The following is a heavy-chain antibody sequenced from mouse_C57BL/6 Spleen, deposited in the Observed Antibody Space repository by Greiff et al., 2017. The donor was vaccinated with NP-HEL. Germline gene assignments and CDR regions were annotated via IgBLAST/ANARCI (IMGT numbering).Heavy chain of an antibody. Sequence: VQLQQSGAELVKPGASVKLSCKASGYTFTEYTIHWVKQRSGQGLEWIGWFYPGSGSIKYNEKFKDKATLTADKSSSTVYMELSRLTSEDSAGYFCARHEGGFYYYGSSPLAMDYWGQGTSVTVSS. J-gene: IGHJ4*01. V-gene: IGHV1-62-2*01. CDR2: FYPGSGSI. D-gene: IGHD1-1*01. CDR1: GYTFTEYT. CDR3: ARHEGGFYYYGSSPLAMDY.